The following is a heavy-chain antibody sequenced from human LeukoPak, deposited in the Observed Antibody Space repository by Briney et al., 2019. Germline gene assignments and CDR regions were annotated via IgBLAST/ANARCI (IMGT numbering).Heavy chain of an antibody. J-gene: IGHJ3*02. V-gene: IGHV4-34*01. Sequence: SETLSLTCAVYGGSFSGYYWSWIRQPPGKGLEWIGEINHSGSTNYNPSLKSRVTISVDTSKNQFSLKLSSVTAADTAVYYCARCKDDSSGSSDEAFDIWGQRTMVTVSS. CDR1: GGSFSGYY. CDR2: INHSGST. CDR3: ARCKDDSSGSSDEAFDI. D-gene: IGHD3-22*01.